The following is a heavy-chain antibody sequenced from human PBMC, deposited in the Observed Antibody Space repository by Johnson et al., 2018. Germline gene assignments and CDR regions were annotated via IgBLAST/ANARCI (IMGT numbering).Heavy chain of an antibody. V-gene: IGHV3-9*01. D-gene: IGHD3-22*01. CDR2: ISWNSGSI. J-gene: IGHJ3*02. Sequence: VQLVESGGGLVQPGRSXRLSCAASGFTFDDYAMHWVRQAPGKGLEWVSGISWNSGSIGYADSVKGRFTISRDNAKNSLYLQMNSLRAEDTALYYCAKGHDSSGLDAFDIWGQGTMVTVSS. CDR3: AKGHDSSGLDAFDI. CDR1: GFTFDDYA.